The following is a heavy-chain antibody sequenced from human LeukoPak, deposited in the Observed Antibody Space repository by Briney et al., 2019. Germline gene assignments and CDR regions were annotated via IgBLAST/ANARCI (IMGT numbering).Heavy chain of an antibody. D-gene: IGHD1-26*01. J-gene: IGHJ4*02. CDR2: ISSSSSSYI. Sequence: PGGSLRLSCAASGFTFSSYSMNWVRQAPGKGLEWVSSISSSSSSYIYYADSVKGRFTISRDNAKNSLYLQMNSLRAEDAAVYYCARVEGWELLTGMLEYWGQGTLATVSS. CDR1: GFTFSSYS. CDR3: ARVEGWELLTGMLEY. V-gene: IGHV3-21*01.